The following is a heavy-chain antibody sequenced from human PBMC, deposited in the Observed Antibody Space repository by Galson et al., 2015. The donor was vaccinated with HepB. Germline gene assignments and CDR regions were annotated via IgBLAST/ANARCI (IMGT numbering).Heavy chain of an antibody. J-gene: IGHJ4*02. CDR1: GFTFSSYW. CDR2: IKQDGSEE. CDR3: AMSGYDGCYFDY. Sequence: SLRLSCAASGFTFSSYWMSWVRQAPGKGLEWVANIKQDGSEEYYVDSVRGRFTISRDNAKNSLYLQMNSLRAEDTAVYYCAMSGYDGCYFDYWGQGTLVTVSS. D-gene: IGHD5-12*01. V-gene: IGHV3-7*01.